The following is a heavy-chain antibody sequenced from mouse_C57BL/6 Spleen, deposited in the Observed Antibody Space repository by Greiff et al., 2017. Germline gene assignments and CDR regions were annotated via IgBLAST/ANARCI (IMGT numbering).Heavy chain of an antibody. Sequence: QVQLQQPGAELVKPGASVKLSCKASGYTFTSYWMQWVKQRPGQGLEWIGEIDPSDGYTNYTQKFKGKATLTVDTTSSTAYMQLSRLTSEDSAVXYCARGFDYYGSRPYYFDYWGQGTTLTVSS. J-gene: IGHJ2*01. V-gene: IGHV1-50*01. CDR1: GYTFTSYW. CDR3: ARGFDYYGSRPYYFDY. CDR2: IDPSDGYT. D-gene: IGHD1-1*01.